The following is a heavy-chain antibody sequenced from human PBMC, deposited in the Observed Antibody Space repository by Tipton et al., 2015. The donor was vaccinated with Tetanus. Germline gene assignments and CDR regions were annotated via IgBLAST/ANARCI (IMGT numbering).Heavy chain of an antibody. CDR1: GFLISSYT. Sequence: GSLRLSCAGSGFLISSYTMSWVRQAPGRGLECVSAIGGSGGASYYADSVKGRFTISRDNSKSTLYLQVHSLRVEDTAIYFCAKGRAAATYFFEYWGQGTPVTVSS. V-gene: IGHV3-23*01. CDR2: IGGSGGAS. D-gene: IGHD6-25*01. CDR3: AKGRAAATYFFEY. J-gene: IGHJ4*02.